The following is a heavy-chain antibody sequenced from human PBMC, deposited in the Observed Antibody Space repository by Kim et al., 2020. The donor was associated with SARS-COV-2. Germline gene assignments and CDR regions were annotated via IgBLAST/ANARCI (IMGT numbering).Heavy chain of an antibody. CDR3: ARGPSYSSSWYGWFDP. CDR2: IYTSGST. Sequence: SETLSLTCTVSGGSISSYYLSWIRQPAGKGLEWIGRIYTSGSTNYNPSLKSRVTMSVDTSKNQFSLKLSSVTAADTAVYYCARGPSYSSSWYGWFDPWGQGTLVTVSS. V-gene: IGHV4-4*07. D-gene: IGHD6-13*01. J-gene: IGHJ5*02. CDR1: GGSISSYY.